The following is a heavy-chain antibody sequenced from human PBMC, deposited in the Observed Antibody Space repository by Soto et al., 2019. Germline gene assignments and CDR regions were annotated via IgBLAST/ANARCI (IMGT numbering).Heavy chain of an antibody. CDR1: GFTLSGYA. V-gene: IGHV3-64*01. CDR2: ISSNGVGT. Sequence: EVQLAESGGGLAQPGGSLRLSCAASGFTLSGYAMDWVRQAPGKGLEYVSGISSNGVGTYYANSVQGRFTISRDNSKNTVYLEIGSLRPEDMAVYYCAGRARPDFYYMDVWGKGTTVTASS. CDR3: AGRARPDFYYMDV. J-gene: IGHJ6*03. D-gene: IGHD6-6*01.